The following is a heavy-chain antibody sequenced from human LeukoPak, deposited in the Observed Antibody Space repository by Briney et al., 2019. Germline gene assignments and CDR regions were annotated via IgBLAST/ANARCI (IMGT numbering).Heavy chain of an antibody. J-gene: IGHJ4*02. Sequence: ASVKVSCKASGGTFSSYAISWVRQAPGQGLEWMGGIIPIFGTANYAQKFQGRVTITADESTSTAYMELSSLRSEDTAVYYCERWKYSYGYTIDYWGQGTLVTVSS. D-gene: IGHD5-18*01. V-gene: IGHV1-69*13. CDR2: IIPIFGTA. CDR1: GGTFSSYA. CDR3: ERWKYSYGYTIDY.